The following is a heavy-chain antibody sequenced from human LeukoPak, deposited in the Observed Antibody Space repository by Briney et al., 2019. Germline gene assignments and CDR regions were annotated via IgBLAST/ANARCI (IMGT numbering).Heavy chain of an antibody. CDR1: GGSFSGYY. CDR3: ARVSYYDSSGNRGAFDY. CDR2: INHSGST. J-gene: IGHJ4*02. Sequence: PSETLSLTCAVYGGSFSGYYWSWIRQPPGKGLEWIAEINHSGSTNYNPSLKSRVTISVDTSKNQFSLKLSSVTAADTAVYYCARVSYYDSSGNRGAFDYWGQGTLVTVSS. V-gene: IGHV4-34*01. D-gene: IGHD3-22*01.